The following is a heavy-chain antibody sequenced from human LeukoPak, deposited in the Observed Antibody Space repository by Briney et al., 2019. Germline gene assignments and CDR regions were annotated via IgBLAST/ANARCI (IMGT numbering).Heavy chain of an antibody. CDR1: GYTFSSCG. D-gene: IGHD3-22*01. Sequence: ASVKVSCKASGYTFSSCGITWVRQAPGQGLEWMGWIIPVHGNINYAQKVQGRITMTTDTSTSTVYMELRSLRSDDTAVYYCARKRYYYDSSGCYDFDYWGQGTLVRLST. V-gene: IGHV1-18*01. J-gene: IGHJ4*02. CDR2: IIPVHGNI. CDR3: ARKRYYYDSSGCYDFDY.